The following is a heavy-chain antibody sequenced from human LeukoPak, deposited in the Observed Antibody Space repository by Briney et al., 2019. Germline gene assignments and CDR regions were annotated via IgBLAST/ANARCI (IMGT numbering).Heavy chain of an antibody. Sequence: GSLRLSCAASGFTFSSYGIHWVRQAPGKGLEWVAVISSDGRITYYADSVKGRFTISRDNSKSTMYVQMNSLRTEDTAVYYCTKEGAVTGSMWFDHWGQGTLVTVSS. V-gene: IGHV3-30*18. CDR1: GFTFSSYG. D-gene: IGHD6-19*01. CDR3: TKEGAVTGSMWFDH. CDR2: ISSDGRIT. J-gene: IGHJ5*02.